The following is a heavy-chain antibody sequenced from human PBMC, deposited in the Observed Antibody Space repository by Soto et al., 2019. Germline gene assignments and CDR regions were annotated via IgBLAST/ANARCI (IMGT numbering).Heavy chain of an antibody. CDR2: IYYSGRT. CDR3: ASVIGGDSDYYFDF. D-gene: IGHD2-21*02. CDR1: GVSVSSGWYY. Sequence: TLSLPSTVSGVSVSSGWYYWSWFRQHPGKGLEWIWNIYYSGRTYYNPSLKSRVILSVDTSKNHFSLTLRSVTSAYSAMYYCASVIGGDSDYYFDFWGQGALGTVS. J-gene: IGHJ4*02. V-gene: IGHV4-31*03.